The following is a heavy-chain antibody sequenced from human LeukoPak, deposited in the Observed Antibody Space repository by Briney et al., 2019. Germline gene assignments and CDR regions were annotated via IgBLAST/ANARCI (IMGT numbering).Heavy chain of an antibody. D-gene: IGHD3-9*01. Sequence: GGSLRLSCAASGFSVSNNHMSWVRQAPGEGLEWVSTIYSGGSTYYADYVKGRFTISRDNSKNTVYLQMNSLRAEDTAVYYCARGTLRYFAWSTPDYWGQGTLVTVSS. CDR1: GFSVSNNH. CDR2: IYSGGST. V-gene: IGHV3-53*01. J-gene: IGHJ4*02. CDR3: ARGTLRYFAWSTPDY.